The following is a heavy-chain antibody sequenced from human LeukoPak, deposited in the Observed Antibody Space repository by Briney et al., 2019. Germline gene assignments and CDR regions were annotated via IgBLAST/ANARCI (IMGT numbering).Heavy chain of an antibody. J-gene: IGHJ4*02. D-gene: IGHD2-21*02. CDR2: FDPEDGET. CDR1: GYTHTELS. CDR3: ATEHPARLGDQALDY. V-gene: IGHV1-24*01. Sequence: GASVKVSCKVSGYTHTELSVHWVRQAPGKGLEWMGGFDPEDGETIYAQKFQGRVTMTEDTSTDTAYMELSSLRSEDTAVYYCATEHPARLGDQALDYWGQGTLVTVSS.